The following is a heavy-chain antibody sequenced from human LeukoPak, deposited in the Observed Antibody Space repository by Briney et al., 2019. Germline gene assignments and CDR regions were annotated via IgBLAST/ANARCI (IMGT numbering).Heavy chain of an antibody. D-gene: IGHD6-13*01. CDR1: GLTFSSYN. Sequence: GGSLRLSCTASGLTFSSYNMHWVRQVTGKGLEWVSAIGTVGDTHYQGSVKGRFTISRENAKNSVYLQMNNLRAGDTAVYYCSTGGAPAGHAYHVWGQGTMVTVSS. J-gene: IGHJ3*01. CDR2: IGTVGDT. CDR3: STGGAPAGHAYHV. V-gene: IGHV3-13*01.